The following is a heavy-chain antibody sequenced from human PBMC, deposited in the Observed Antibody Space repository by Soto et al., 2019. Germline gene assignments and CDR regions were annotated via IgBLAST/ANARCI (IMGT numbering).Heavy chain of an antibody. V-gene: IGHV1-3*01. CDR1: GNTVPNYA. CDR2: INGGNGNT. Sequence: ASVKVSCKASGNTVPNYAIHWVRQAPGQRLEWMGWINGGNGNTNYSQNFQGRVTFTRDTSASTTYMQLSSLRSEDTAVYYCARGITLPTPLDYWGQGTLVTVSS. CDR3: ARGITLPTPLDY. J-gene: IGHJ4*02. D-gene: IGHD1-20*01.